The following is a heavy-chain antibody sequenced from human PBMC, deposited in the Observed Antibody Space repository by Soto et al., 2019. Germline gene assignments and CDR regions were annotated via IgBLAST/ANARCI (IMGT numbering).Heavy chain of an antibody. V-gene: IGHV3-23*01. D-gene: IGHD1-26*01. Sequence: EVQLLESGGGLVQPGGSLRLSCAASGFTFSYYAMSWVRQAPGKGLEWVSAISGSGGITYYADSVKGRLNISRDNSKNTLCLQMNSLSAEDTAVYYCAKEEGQGSSGMHPFHYWVQGTLVTVSS. J-gene: IGHJ4*02. CDR3: AKEEGQGSSGMHPFHY. CDR1: GFTFSYYA. CDR2: ISGSGGIT.